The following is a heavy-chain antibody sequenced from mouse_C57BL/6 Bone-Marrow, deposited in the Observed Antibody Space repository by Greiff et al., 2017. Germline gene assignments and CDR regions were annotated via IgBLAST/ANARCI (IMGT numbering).Heavy chain of an antibody. Sequence: DVQLQESGPVLVKPGASVKMSCKASGYTFTDYYMNWVKQSHGKSLEWIGVINPYNGGTSYNQKFKGKATLTVDKSSRTAYMELNSLTSEDSAGYFCARSGYYGSAWFAYWGQGTLVTVSA. J-gene: IGHJ3*01. CDR3: ARSGYYGSAWFAY. V-gene: IGHV1-19*01. CDR2: INPYNGGT. CDR1: GYTFTDYY. D-gene: IGHD1-1*01.